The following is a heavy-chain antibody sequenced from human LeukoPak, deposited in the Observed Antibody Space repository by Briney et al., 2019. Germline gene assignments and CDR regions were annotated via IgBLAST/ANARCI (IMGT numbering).Heavy chain of an antibody. CDR2: FDPEDGET. CDR3: ARDTDTYYYDSSGYSFQH. D-gene: IGHD3-22*01. J-gene: IGHJ1*01. V-gene: IGHV1-24*01. CDR1: GYTLTELS. Sequence: ASVKVSCKVFGYTLTELSMHWVRQAPGKGLEWMGGFDPEDGETIYAQKFQGRVTMTEDTSTDTAYMELSSLRSEDTAVYYCARDTDTYYYDSSGYSFQHWGQGTLVTVSS.